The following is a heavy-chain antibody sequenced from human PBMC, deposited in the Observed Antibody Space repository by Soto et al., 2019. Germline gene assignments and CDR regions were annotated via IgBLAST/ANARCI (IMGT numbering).Heavy chain of an antibody. CDR1: GFTVSSNY. J-gene: IGHJ3*02. D-gene: IGHD3-10*01. CDR3: ARDLGWSGLTSDAFDI. V-gene: IGHV3-66*02. Sequence: GGSLRLSCAASGFTVSSNYMSWVRQAPGKGLEWVSVIYSGGSTYYADSVKGRFTNSRDNSKNTLYLQMNSLRAEDTAVYYCARDLGWSGLTSDAFDIWGQGTMVTVSS. CDR2: IYSGGST.